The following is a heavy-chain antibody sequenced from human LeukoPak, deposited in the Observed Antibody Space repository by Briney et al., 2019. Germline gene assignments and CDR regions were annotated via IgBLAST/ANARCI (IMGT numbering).Heavy chain of an antibody. J-gene: IGHJ5*02. CDR1: GFTLMTYS. Sequence: PGGSLRLACAASGFTLMTYSMNWVGQAPGKGPKGVAHISSAGTTIHYADSVKGRFTISRDNVDNMLYLQLNSLTVDDTAVYYCARDHNYANWFDPRGQGTLVTVSS. D-gene: IGHD4-11*01. CDR3: ARDHNYANWFDP. V-gene: IGHV3-48*01. CDR2: ISSAGTTI.